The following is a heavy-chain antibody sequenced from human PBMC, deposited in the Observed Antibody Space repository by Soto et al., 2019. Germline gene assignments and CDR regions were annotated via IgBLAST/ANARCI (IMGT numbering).Heavy chain of an antibody. V-gene: IGHV1-69*01. D-gene: IGHD3-10*01. Sequence: QVQLVQSGAEVKKPGSSVKVSCKTSGVSFNNNGIGWVRQAPGHGLEWVGGVSPPFRTSNYARKFQGRISSTEDASTGTVNMELSSLTSEDTAQYYCARVLYYGSGSYSPYGMDVWGQGTTVTVSS. CDR2: VSPPFRTS. CDR3: ARVLYYGSGSYSPYGMDV. CDR1: GVSFNNNG. J-gene: IGHJ6*02.